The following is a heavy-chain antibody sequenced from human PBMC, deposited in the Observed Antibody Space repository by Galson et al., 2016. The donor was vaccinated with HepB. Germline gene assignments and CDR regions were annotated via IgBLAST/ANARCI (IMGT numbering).Heavy chain of an antibody. Sequence: SLRLSCAASGFTFRSYGMHWVRQAPGKGLEWVAVIWYDGNKKFYADSVKGRFTIARDNSKKMLYLQMDGLRAEDTALYYCAGGSGIGTYGLDVWGQGTTVSVSS. J-gene: IGHJ6*02. CDR3: AGGSGIGTYGLDV. CDR2: IWYDGNKK. CDR1: GFTFRSYG. D-gene: IGHD3-10*01. V-gene: IGHV3-33*03.